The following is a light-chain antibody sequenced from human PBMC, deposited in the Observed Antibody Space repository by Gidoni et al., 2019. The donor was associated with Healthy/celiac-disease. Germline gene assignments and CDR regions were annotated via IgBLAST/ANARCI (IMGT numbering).Light chain of an antibody. CDR2: GAS. CDR1: QGVSSN. Sequence: EIVMTQSPATLSVSPGDRATLSCSASQGVSSNLAWYQQKPGQAPRLLIYGASTRATGIPARFSGSGSGTEFTLTISSLHSEDFAVYYCQQYNNWPRTFGQGTKVEIK. V-gene: IGKV3-15*01. J-gene: IGKJ1*01. CDR3: QQYNNWPRT.